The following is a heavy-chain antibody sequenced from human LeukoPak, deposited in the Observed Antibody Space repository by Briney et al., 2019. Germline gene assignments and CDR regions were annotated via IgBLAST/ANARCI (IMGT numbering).Heavy chain of an antibody. CDR1: GYSVTSYD. CDR3: ARGRDYYGSGSYYNVGY. V-gene: IGHV1-8*01. D-gene: IGHD3-10*01. J-gene: IGHJ4*02. CDR2: MNPNSGNT. Sequence: GATVKVSCKASGYSVTSYDINWVRQATGQGLEWMGWMNPNSGNTGYAQKFQGRVTMTRNTSISTAYMELSSLRSEDTAVYYCARGRDYYGSGSYYNVGYWGQGTLVTVSS.